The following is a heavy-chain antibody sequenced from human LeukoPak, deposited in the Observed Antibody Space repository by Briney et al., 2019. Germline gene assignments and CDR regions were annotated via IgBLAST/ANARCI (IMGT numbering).Heavy chain of an antibody. CDR2: ISYDGSNK. D-gene: IGHD2-15*01. Sequence: GGSLRVSCAASGFSFSSYGVHWVRQAPGKGLEWVAVISYDGSNKYYADSVKGRFTISRENSKNTLYLQMNSLRAEDTAVYYCAKSDGGGGYCSGGRCYSYYYNYGMDVWGKGTTVTVSS. CDR3: AKSDGGGGYCSGGRCYSYYYNYGMDV. CDR1: GFSFSSYG. V-gene: IGHV3-30*18. J-gene: IGHJ6*04.